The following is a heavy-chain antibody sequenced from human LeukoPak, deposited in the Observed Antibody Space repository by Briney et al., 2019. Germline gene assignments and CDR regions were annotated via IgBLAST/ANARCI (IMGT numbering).Heavy chain of an antibody. CDR1: GFTFSSYG. CDR3: AKVVGRRSVLYYYYYMHV. Sequence: GGSLRLSCAATGFTFSSYGMHWVRQAPGKGLEWVAFIRYDGSNKYYADSVKGRFTISRDNSKNTLYLQMNSLRAEDTAVYYCAKVVGRRSVLYYYYYMHVWDKGTTVTVSS. V-gene: IGHV3-30*02. CDR2: IRYDGSNK. D-gene: IGHD2-15*01. J-gene: IGHJ6*03.